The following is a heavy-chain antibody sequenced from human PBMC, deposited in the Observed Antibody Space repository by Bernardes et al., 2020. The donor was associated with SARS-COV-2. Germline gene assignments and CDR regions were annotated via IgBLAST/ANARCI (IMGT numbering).Heavy chain of an antibody. V-gene: IGHV3-33*01. CDR2: IWSDSSNR. D-gene: IGHD3-16*01. CDR3: TGGDVGATL. Sequence: GGSLRLSCVASGFNFGFHGMHWVRQAPGKGLEWVANIWSDSSNRYYADSVKGRFTISRDDSKNTAYLQMNSLKTEDTAVYYCTGGDVGATLWGQGTLVAVSS. CDR1: GFNFGFHG. J-gene: IGHJ4*02.